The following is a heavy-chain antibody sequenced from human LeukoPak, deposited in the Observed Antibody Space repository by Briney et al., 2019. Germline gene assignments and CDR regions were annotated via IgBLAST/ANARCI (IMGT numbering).Heavy chain of an antibody. CDR1: GFTFSNAW. D-gene: IGHD3-10*01. CDR3: ASSGSGSYCPFDY. Sequence: GGSLRLSCAASGFTFSNAWMSWVRQAPGKGLEWVSAITSGGSPDYADSVKGRFTISRDNSKNTLYLQMNSLRAEDTAVYYCASSGSGSYCPFDYWGQGTLVTVSS. CDR2: ITSGGSP. V-gene: IGHV3-53*01. J-gene: IGHJ4*02.